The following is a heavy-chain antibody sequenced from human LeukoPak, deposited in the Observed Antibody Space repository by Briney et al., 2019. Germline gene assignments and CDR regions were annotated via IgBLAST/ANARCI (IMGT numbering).Heavy chain of an antibody. Sequence: AGGSLRLSCAASGFIFSSSAMHWVRQAPGKGLEWVAVISYDGSKENYADSVKGRFTISRDNSKNTLHLHMNSLRAEDTAVYYCAKDLSDGYEGGYYYMDAWGKGTTVTVSS. CDR3: AKDLSDGYEGGYYYMDA. D-gene: IGHD3-16*02. CDR1: GFIFSSSA. CDR2: ISYDGSKE. V-gene: IGHV3-30*18. J-gene: IGHJ6*03.